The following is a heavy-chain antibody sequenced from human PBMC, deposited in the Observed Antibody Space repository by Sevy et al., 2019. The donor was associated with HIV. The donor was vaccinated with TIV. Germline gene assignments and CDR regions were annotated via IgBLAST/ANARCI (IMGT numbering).Heavy chain of an antibody. D-gene: IGHD2-2*01. V-gene: IGHV3-9*01. CDR3: AKDLGYCSSTSCSGGAFDI. CDR1: GFTFDDYA. J-gene: IGHJ3*02. Sequence: GGSLRLSCAASGFTFDDYAMHWVRQAPGKGLEWVSGISWNSGSIGYADSVKGRFTISRDNAENSLYLQMNSLRAEDTALYYCAKDLGYCSSTSCSGGAFDIWGQGTMVTVSS. CDR2: ISWNSGSI.